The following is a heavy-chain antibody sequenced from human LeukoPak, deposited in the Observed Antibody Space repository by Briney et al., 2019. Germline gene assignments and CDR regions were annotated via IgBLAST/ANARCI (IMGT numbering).Heavy chain of an antibody. Sequence: GGSLRLSCAASGFTFSSYWMHWVRQAPGKGLVWVSRINTDGSSTDYADSVKGRFTISRDNAKNTLYLQMNSLRAEDTAVYYCARGHIVVGYYYYMDVWGKGTTVTVSS. D-gene: IGHD2-15*01. V-gene: IGHV3-74*01. J-gene: IGHJ6*03. CDR2: INTDGSST. CDR3: ARGHIVVGYYYYMDV. CDR1: GFTFSSYW.